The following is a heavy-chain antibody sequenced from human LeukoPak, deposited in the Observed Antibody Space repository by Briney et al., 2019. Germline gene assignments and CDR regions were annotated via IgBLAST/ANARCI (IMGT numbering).Heavy chain of an antibody. CDR1: GFTFSTYA. CDR3: AKESGSYYGNFDY. V-gene: IGHV3-23*01. J-gene: IGHJ4*02. D-gene: IGHD1-26*01. CDR2: ISGGGDST. Sequence: PGGSLRLSCAASGFTFSTYAMSWVRQAPGKGLEWVSAISGGGDSTSYADSAKGRFTISRDNSKNTLYLQMNSLRAEGPAIYYCAKESGSYYGNFDYWGQGTLVTVSS.